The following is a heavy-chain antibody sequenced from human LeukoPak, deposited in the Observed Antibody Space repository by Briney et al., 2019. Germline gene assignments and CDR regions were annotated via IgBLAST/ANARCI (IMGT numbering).Heavy chain of an antibody. J-gene: IGHJ5*02. CDR2: VNGRGATT. CDR3: STANKGYFS. Sequence: GGSLRLSCAASGFASGFTFSDYAVSWVRQAPGKGPEWVASVNGRGATTYYADSVRGRFTISRDNSKNTVYLQMISLGADHTAVYHCSTANKGYFSWGQGTLVTVSS. CDR1: GFTFSDYA. V-gene: IGHV3-23*01. D-gene: IGHD1-26*01.